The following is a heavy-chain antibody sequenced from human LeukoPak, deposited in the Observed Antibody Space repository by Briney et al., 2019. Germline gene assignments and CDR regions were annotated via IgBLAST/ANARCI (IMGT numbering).Heavy chain of an antibody. D-gene: IGHD3-9*01. J-gene: IGHJ5*02. CDR3: ARFKDILTGYYAGGWFDP. V-gene: IGHV4-39*01. CDR1: GGSISSSSYY. CDR2: IYYSGST. Sequence: SETLSLTCTVSGGSISSSSYYWGWIRQPPGKGLEWIGSIYYSGSTYYNPSLKSRVTISVDTSKNQFSLKLSSVTAADTAVYYCARFKDILTGYYAGGWFDPWGQGTLVTVSS.